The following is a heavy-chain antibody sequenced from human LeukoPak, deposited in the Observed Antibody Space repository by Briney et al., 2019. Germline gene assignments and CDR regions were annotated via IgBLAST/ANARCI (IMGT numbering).Heavy chain of an antibody. V-gene: IGHV3-21*01. CDR2: ISTSSSYI. D-gene: IGHD5-18*01. Sequence: GGSLRLSCAASGLTFSRYSMNWVRQAPGKGLEWVSSISTSSSYIYYADSVKGRFTISRDNAKNSLYLQMNSLRADDAAVFYCASETKRGYSYGSPTDAFDIWGQGTMVTVSS. CDR3: ASETKRGYSYGSPTDAFDI. J-gene: IGHJ3*02. CDR1: GLTFSRYS.